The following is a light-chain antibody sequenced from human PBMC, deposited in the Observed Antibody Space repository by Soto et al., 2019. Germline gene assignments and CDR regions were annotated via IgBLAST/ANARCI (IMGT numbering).Light chain of an antibody. Sequence: QSVLTQPPSASGSPGQSVTISCTGTSSDVGCYKYVSWYQQHPGKAPKLMIYEVTKRPSGVPDRFSGSKSGNAASLTVSGLQAEDEADYYCSSYAGSNNLYVFGTGTKLTVL. CDR3: SSYAGSNNLYV. V-gene: IGLV2-8*01. J-gene: IGLJ1*01. CDR2: EVT. CDR1: SSDVGCYKY.